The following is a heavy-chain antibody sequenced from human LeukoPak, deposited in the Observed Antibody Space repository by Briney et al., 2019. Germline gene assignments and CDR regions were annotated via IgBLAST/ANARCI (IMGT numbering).Heavy chain of an antibody. V-gene: IGHV5-51*01. J-gene: IGHJ4*02. Sequence: GESLKISSKGSAYSFATYWIGWVRQTPGKGLEWMGIIYPGDSDTRYSPSFQGQVTISADKSINTAYLQWSSLKASDTAIYYCARHRIVGATRSPFDYWGQGTLVTVSS. CDR3: ARHRIVGATRSPFDY. CDR1: AYSFATYW. D-gene: IGHD1-26*01. CDR2: IYPGDSDT.